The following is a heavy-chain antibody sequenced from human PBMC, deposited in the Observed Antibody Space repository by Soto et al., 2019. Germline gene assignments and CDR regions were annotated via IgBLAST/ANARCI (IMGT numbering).Heavy chain of an antibody. V-gene: IGHV4-59*08. D-gene: IGHD2-2*01. CDR1: GGSISSYY. CDR2: IYYSGST. Sequence: SETLSLTCTVSGGSISSYYWSWIRQPPGKGLEWIGYIYYSGSTNYNPSLKSRVTISVDTSKNQFSPKLSSVTAADTAVYYCARLSSLYCSSTSSYSYYYYYMDVWGKGTTVTVSS. CDR3: ARLSSLYCSSTSSYSYYYYYMDV. J-gene: IGHJ6*03.